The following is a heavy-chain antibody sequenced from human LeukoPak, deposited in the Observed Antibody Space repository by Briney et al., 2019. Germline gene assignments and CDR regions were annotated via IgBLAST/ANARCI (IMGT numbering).Heavy chain of an antibody. J-gene: IGHJ4*02. CDR3: ARGSNPIWAVHFWSPDF. Sequence: GGSLRLSCAASGFIFSDYTMNWVRQAPGKGLEWVSSISSSSANIFHVDSVKGRFTISRDNAKNSLYLQMGSLRADDTAIYYCARGSNPIWAVHFWSPDFWGQGTLVTVSS. D-gene: IGHD3-3*02. V-gene: IGHV3-21*01. CDR2: ISSSSANI. CDR1: GFIFSDYT.